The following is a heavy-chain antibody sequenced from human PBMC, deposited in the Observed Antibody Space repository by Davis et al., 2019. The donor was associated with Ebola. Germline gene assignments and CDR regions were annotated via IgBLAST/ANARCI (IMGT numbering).Heavy chain of an antibody. CDR1: GFTFSSYW. Sequence: GESLKISCAASGFTFSSYWMSWVRQAPGKGLEWVANIKQDGSEKYYADSVKGRFTISRDNAKNSLYLQMNSLRAEDTAVYYCARGLYWRINWFDPWGQGTLVTVSS. CDR2: IKQDGSEK. D-gene: IGHD2-8*02. V-gene: IGHV3-7*03. CDR3: ARGLYWRINWFDP. J-gene: IGHJ5*02.